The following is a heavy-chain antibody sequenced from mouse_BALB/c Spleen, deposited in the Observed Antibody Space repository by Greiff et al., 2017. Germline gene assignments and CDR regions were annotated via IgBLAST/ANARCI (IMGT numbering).Heavy chain of an antibody. Sequence: EVKLVESGPGLVKPSQSLSLTCTVTGYSITSDYAWNWIRQFPGNKLEWMGYISYSGSTSYNPSLKSRISITRDTSKNQFFLQLNSVTTEDTATYYCARGLRRYFDYWGQGTTLTVSS. V-gene: IGHV3-2*02. CDR1: GYSITSDYA. CDR3: ARGLRRYFDY. CDR2: ISYSGST. J-gene: IGHJ2*01. D-gene: IGHD2-2*01.